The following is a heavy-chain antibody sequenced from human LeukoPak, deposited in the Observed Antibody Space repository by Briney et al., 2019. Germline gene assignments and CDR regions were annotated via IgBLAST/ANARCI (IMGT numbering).Heavy chain of an antibody. J-gene: IGHJ6*02. D-gene: IGHD5-12*01. V-gene: IGHV3-21*01. CDR2: ISSSSSYI. CDR3: ARDLYVDIVAPSGMDV. Sequence: PGGSLRLSCAASEFTFSSYSMNWVRQAPGKGLEWVSSISSSSSYIYYADSVKGRFTISKDNSKNTLYLQMNSLRAEDTAVYYCARDLYVDIVAPSGMDVWGQGTTVTVSS. CDR1: EFTFSSYS.